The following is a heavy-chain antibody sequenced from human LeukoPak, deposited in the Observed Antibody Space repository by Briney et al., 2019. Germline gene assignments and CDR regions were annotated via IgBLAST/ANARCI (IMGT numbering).Heavy chain of an antibody. J-gene: IGHJ4*02. Sequence: GGSLRLSCAASGFTFSSYEMNWVRQAPGKGLEWVSYISSSGSTIYYADSVKGRFTISRDNAKNSLYLQMNSLRAEDTAIYYCARGAATNLWPSDYWGQGTLVTVSS. D-gene: IGHD3-10*01. CDR3: ARGAATNLWPSDY. CDR2: ISSSGSTI. V-gene: IGHV3-48*03. CDR1: GFTFSSYE.